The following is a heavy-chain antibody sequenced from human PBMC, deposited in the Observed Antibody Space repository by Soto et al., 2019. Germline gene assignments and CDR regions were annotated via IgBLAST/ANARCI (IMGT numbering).Heavy chain of an antibody. CDR2: VYYSGST. D-gene: IGHD3-22*01. CDR3: ARQRRYYXDSSGYPDY. Sequence: SETLSLTCSVSGGSTSSSTYYWGWIRQPPGKGLEWIGSVYYSGSTFYNPSLKSRVTISVDTSKNQFSLRLSSVTAADTAVYYCARQRRYYXDSSGYPDYWGQGTLVTVSS. V-gene: IGHV4-39*01. CDR1: GGSTSSSTYY. J-gene: IGHJ4*02.